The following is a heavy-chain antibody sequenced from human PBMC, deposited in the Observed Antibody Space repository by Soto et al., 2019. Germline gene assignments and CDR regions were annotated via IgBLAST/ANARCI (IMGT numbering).Heavy chain of an antibody. V-gene: IGHV3-48*02. CDR2: ISSSSSTI. CDR1: GFTFSSYS. D-gene: IGHD6-6*01. Sequence: SLRLSCAASGFTFSSYSMNWVRQAPGKGLEWVSYISSSSSTIYYADSVKGRFTISRDNAKNSLYLQMNSLRDEDTAVYYCARDSEDIAAAPYYFDYWGQGTLVTVSS. J-gene: IGHJ4*02. CDR3: ARDSEDIAAAPYYFDY.